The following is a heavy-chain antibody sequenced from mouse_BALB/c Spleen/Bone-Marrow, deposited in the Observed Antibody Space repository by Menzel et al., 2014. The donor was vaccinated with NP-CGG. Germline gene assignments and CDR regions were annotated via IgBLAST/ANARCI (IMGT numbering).Heavy chain of an antibody. V-gene: IGHV5-6-2*01. D-gene: IGHD4-1*01. J-gene: IGHJ2*01. CDR1: GFTLSSYY. Sequence: EVKLMESGGGLVKLGGSLKLSCAASGFTLSSYYMSWVRQTPEKRLELVAAINSNGGSTYYPNTVKGRFTISRDNAKNTLYLQMSSLKSEDTALYYCARRGWDGYFDYWGQGTTLTVSS. CDR2: INSNGGST. CDR3: ARRGWDGYFDY.